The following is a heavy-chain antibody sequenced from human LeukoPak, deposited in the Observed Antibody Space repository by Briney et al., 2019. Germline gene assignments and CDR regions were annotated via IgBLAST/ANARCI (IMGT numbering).Heavy chain of an antibody. V-gene: IGHV6-1*01. J-gene: IGHJ2*01. CDR2: TYYRSRWYN. CDR1: GDSVSSNTAA. CDR3: ARDIFYLDV. Sequence: SQTLSLTCVISGDSVSSNTAAWNWITQSPSRGLEGLGRTYYRSRWYNEYAVSVRSRTNINADTSKNQFSLQLNSVTPEDTAVYYCARDIFYLDVWGRGTRVTVSS.